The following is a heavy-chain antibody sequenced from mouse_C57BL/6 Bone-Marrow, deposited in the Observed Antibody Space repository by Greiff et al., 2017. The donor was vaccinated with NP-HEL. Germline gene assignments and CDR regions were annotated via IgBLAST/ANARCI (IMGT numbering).Heavy chain of an antibody. CDR2: INPNYGTT. J-gene: IGHJ1*03. Sequence: EVQLQQSGPELVKPGASVKISCKASGYTFTDYYMNWVKQSNGKSLEWIGVINPNYGTTSYNQKFKGKATLTVDQSSSTAYMPLNSLTSEDSAVYYCAGRDDGYCYWYFDVWGTGTTVTVSS. D-gene: IGHD2-3*01. V-gene: IGHV1-39*01. CDR3: AGRDDGYCYWYFDV. CDR1: GYTFTDYY.